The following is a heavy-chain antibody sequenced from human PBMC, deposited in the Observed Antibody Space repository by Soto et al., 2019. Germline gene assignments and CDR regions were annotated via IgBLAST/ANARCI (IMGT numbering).Heavy chain of an antibody. CDR2: MNPNSGNT. CDR3: TRAYGAETFDF. Sequence: ASVKVSCKASGYAFNNYDIHWVRQAPGHGLEWMGWMNPNSGNTGYAQNFRGRVTMTQNTAIGTAYMELSSLRSDDTATYYCTRAYGAETFDFWGQGTRVTVSS. CDR1: GYAFNNYD. D-gene: IGHD3-10*01. J-gene: IGHJ5*01. V-gene: IGHV1-8*02.